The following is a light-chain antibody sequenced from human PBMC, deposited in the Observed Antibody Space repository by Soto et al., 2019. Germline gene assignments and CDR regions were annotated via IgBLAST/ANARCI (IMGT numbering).Light chain of an antibody. CDR3: QQHGSSPLT. CDR2: GAN. Sequence: EIVLTQSPCTLSFSPLERSTLSCRASQSVSSSYLAWYQQKPGQAPRLLIYGANNRATGISDRFSGSGSGTDFTLTISRLESDDFAVYYCQQHGSSPLTFGGGTKVDIK. J-gene: IGKJ4*01. CDR1: QSVSSSY. V-gene: IGKV3-20*01.